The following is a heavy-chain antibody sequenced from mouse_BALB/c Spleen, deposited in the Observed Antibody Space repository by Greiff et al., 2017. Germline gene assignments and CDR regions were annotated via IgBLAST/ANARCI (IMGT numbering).Heavy chain of an antibody. D-gene: IGHD4-1*01. Sequence: VQVVESGPGLVAPSQSLSITCTVSGFSLTSYGVHWVRQPPGKGLEWLGVIWAGGSTNYNSALMSRLSISKDNSKSQVFLKMNSLQTDDTAMYYCARDLTGTGRNYFDYWGQGTTLTVSS. CDR1: GFSLTSYG. V-gene: IGHV2-9*02. CDR3: ARDLTGTGRNYFDY. J-gene: IGHJ2*01. CDR2: IWAGGST.